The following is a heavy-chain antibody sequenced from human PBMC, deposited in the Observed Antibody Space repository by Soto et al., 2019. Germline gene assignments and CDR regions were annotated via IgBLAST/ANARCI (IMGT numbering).Heavy chain of an antibody. Sequence: GASVKVSFKASGYTFTGYYMHWVRHAPGQGLEWMGWINPNSGGTNYAQKFQGRVTMTRDTSISTAYMELSRLRSDDTAVYYCASSLGSGYDLYYYGMDVWGQGTTVTVSS. D-gene: IGHD5-12*01. CDR3: ASSLGSGYDLYYYGMDV. CDR2: INPNSGGT. V-gene: IGHV1-2*02. CDR1: GYTFTGYY. J-gene: IGHJ6*02.